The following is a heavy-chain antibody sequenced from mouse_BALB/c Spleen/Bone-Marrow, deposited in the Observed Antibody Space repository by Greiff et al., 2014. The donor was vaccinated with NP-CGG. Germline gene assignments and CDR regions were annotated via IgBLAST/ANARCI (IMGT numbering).Heavy chain of an antibody. CDR1: GYTFTDYN. Sequence: EVQLQQSGPELVKPGASVKISCKASGYTFTDYNMHWVEQSHGKSLEWIGYIYPYNGGTGYNQKFKSKATLTVDNSSSTAYMELRSLTSEDSAVYYCARSYGNWYFDVWGAGTTVTVSS. D-gene: IGHD2-10*02. V-gene: IGHV1S29*02. J-gene: IGHJ1*01. CDR3: ARSYGNWYFDV. CDR2: IYPYNGGT.